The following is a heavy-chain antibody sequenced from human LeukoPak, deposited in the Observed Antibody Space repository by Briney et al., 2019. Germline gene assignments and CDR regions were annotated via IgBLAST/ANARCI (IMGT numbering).Heavy chain of an antibody. J-gene: IGHJ4*02. Sequence: ASVKVSCKASGYTFTSYGITWVRQAPGQGLEWMGWISAYNGNTNYARKLQGRVTMTTDTSTSTAYMELRGLRSDDTAVYYCARREQWLVGDDYWGQGTLVTVSS. CDR3: ARREQWLVGDDY. CDR1: GYTFTSYG. V-gene: IGHV1-18*01. CDR2: ISAYNGNT. D-gene: IGHD6-19*01.